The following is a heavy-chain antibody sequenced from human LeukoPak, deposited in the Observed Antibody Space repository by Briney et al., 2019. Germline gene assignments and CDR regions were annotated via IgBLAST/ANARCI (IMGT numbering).Heavy chain of an antibody. D-gene: IGHD3-10*01. CDR2: ISGSGGST. Sequence: GESLKISCKGSGFTFSSYVMSGVRQAPGKGLEWVSAISGSGGSTYFPDSVKGRFTISRDNSNNTRHMQMNSLRAEDTALYYCAKGPSGSYHGFDMWGQGTMVTVSS. V-gene: IGHV3-23*01. CDR3: AKGPSGSYHGFDM. CDR1: GFTFSSYV. J-gene: IGHJ3*02.